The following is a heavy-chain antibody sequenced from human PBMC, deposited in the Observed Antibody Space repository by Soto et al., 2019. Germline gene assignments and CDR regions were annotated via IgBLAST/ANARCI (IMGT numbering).Heavy chain of an antibody. D-gene: IGHD3-10*01. CDR3: ARKDYYGSGIYYFDS. J-gene: IGHJ4*02. Sequence: GASVKVSCKASGFTFSNFPIHWVRQAPGQGLEWMGWINPANGDTGYSQKFRGRVTLTRDTSARIAYMELSSLRSEDTAVYHCARKDYYGSGIYYFDSWGQGTLVTVSS. CDR1: GFTFSNFP. CDR2: INPANGDT. V-gene: IGHV1-3*01.